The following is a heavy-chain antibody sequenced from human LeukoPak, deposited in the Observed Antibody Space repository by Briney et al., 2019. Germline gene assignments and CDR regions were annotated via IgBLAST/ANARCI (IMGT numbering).Heavy chain of an antibody. CDR1: GFTFSSYW. Sequence: GSLRLSCAASGFTFSSYWLSWVRQAPGKGLEWVANIKKDGSEKYHVDSVKGRFTISRDNAKNSLYLQMSSLRAEDTAVYYCARGFSGYDFYFDYWGQGTLVTVSS. J-gene: IGHJ4*02. CDR2: IKKDGSEK. CDR3: ARGFSGYDFYFDY. V-gene: IGHV3-7*03. D-gene: IGHD5-12*01.